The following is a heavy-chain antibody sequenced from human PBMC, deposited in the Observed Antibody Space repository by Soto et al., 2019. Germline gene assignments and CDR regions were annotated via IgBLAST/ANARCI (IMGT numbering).Heavy chain of an antibody. V-gene: IGHV4-59*01. CDR1: GGSISSYY. Sequence: PSETLSLTCTVSGGSISSYYWSWIRQPPGKGLEWIGYIYYSGSTNYNPSLKSRVTISVDTSKNQFSLKLSSVTAADTAVYYCARDRRYPDAFDIWGQGTMVTVSS. D-gene: IGHD1-20*01. CDR2: IYYSGST. J-gene: IGHJ3*02. CDR3: ARDRRYPDAFDI.